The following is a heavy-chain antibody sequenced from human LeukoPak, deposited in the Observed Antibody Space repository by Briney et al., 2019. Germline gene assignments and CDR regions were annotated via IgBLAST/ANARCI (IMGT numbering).Heavy chain of an antibody. D-gene: IGHD4-17*01. J-gene: IGHJ4*02. V-gene: IGHV3-23*01. CDR2: ISGSGGST. CDR1: GFTFSSYA. CDR3: AKLRDGDPVGYFDY. Sequence: PGGSLRLSCAASGFTFSSYAMSWVRQAPGKGLEWVSAISGSGGSTYYADSVKGRFTISRDDSKNTLYLQMNSLRAEDTAVYYCAKLRDGDPVGYFDYWGQGTLVTVSS.